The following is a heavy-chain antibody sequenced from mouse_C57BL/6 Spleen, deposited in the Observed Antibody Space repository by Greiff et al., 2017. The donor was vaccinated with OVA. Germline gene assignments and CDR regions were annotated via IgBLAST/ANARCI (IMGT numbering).Heavy chain of an antibody. CDR1: GYTFTDYN. CDR2: INPNNGGT. J-gene: IGHJ3*01. Sequence: VQLQQSGPELVKPGASVKIPCKASGYTFTDYNMDWVKQSHGKSLEWIGDINPNNGGTIYNQKFKGKATLTVDKSSSTAYMELRSLTSEDTAVYYCARKGNWPWFAYWGQGTLVTVSA. CDR3: ARKGNWPWFAY. D-gene: IGHD4-1*01. V-gene: IGHV1-18*01.